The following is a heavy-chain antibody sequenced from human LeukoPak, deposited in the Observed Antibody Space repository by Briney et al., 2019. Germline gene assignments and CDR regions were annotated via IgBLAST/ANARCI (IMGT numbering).Heavy chain of an antibody. CDR2: IWSDGTEQ. D-gene: IGHD3-22*01. Sequence: GGSLRLSCAASGFTYSHYGMHWVRQAPGKGLEWVAVIWSDGTEQYYADSVKGRFTISRDNAKNSLYLQMNSLRAEDTAVYYCARDYHSMIVATRFDYWGQGTLVTVSS. V-gene: IGHV3-33*08. CDR3: ARDYHSMIVATRFDY. J-gene: IGHJ4*02. CDR1: GFTYSHYG.